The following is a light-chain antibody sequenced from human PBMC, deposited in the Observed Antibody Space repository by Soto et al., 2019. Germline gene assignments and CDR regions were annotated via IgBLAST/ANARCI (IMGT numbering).Light chain of an antibody. V-gene: IGLV1-40*01. CDR2: GNS. CDR1: SSNIGAGYD. CDR3: QSYDSSLSGSDVV. Sequence: QSVLTQPPSVSGAPGLRVTISCTGSSSNIGAGYDVHWYQQLPGTAPKLLIYGNSNRPSGVPDRFSGSKSGTSASLAITGLQAEDEADYYCQSYDSSLSGSDVVFGGGTKLTVL. J-gene: IGLJ2*01.